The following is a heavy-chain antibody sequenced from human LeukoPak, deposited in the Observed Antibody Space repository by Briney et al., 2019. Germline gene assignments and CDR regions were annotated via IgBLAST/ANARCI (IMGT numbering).Heavy chain of an antibody. Sequence: SETLSHTCAVYGGSFSGYYWSWIRQPPGKGLEWIGEINHSGSTNYNPSLKSRVTISVDTSKNQYSLKLSSVTAADTAVYYCARGPSIVVVPAAIGLDYWGQGTLVTVSS. V-gene: IGHV4-34*01. CDR3: ARGPSIVVVPAAIGLDY. J-gene: IGHJ4*02. CDR2: INHSGST. D-gene: IGHD2-2*01. CDR1: GGSFSGYY.